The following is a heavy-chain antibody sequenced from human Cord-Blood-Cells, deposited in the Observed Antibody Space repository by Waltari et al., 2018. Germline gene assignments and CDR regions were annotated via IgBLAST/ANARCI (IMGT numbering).Heavy chain of an antibody. CDR2: IYYSGST. Sequence: QLQLQESGPGLVKPSETLSLTCTVPGGSISSSSYYWGWIRQPPGQGLEWIGSIYYSGSTYYNPSLKSRVTISVDTSKNQFSLKLSSVTAADTAVYYCARHTGGYDFWSGYYAFDIWGQGTMVTVSS. J-gene: IGHJ3*02. D-gene: IGHD3-3*01. V-gene: IGHV4-39*01. CDR3: ARHTGGYDFWSGYYAFDI. CDR1: GGSISSSSYY.